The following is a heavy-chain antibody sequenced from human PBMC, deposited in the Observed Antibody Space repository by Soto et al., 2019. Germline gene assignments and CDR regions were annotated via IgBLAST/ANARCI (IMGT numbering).Heavy chain of an antibody. V-gene: IGHV4-39*01. CDR1: VGSISSSSYY. Sequence: PSETLSLTCTVSVGSISSSSYYWGWIRQPPGKGLEWVGSIYYGGSTYYNPSLKSRVTISADTSKNQFSLKLSSVTAADTAVYYCARRNYGGTVDYWGQGTLVTVSS. J-gene: IGHJ4*02. D-gene: IGHD4-17*01. CDR2: IYYGGST. CDR3: ARRNYGGTVDY.